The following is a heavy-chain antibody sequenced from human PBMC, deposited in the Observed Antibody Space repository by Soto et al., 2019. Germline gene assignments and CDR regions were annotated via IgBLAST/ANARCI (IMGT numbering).Heavy chain of an antibody. CDR3: AKTLYYYDSSGYQ. CDR2: ISGSGGST. V-gene: IGHV3-23*01. Sequence: EVQLLESGGGLVQPGGSLRLSCAASGFTFSSYAMSWVRQAPGKGLEWVSAISGSGGSTYYADSVKGHFTISRDNSKNTLYLQMDSRRAEDTAVYYCAKTLYYYDSSGYQWGQGTLVTVSS. D-gene: IGHD3-22*01. J-gene: IGHJ4*02. CDR1: GFTFSSYA.